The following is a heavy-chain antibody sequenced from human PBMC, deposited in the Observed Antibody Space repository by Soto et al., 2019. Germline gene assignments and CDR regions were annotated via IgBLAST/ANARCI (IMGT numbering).Heavy chain of an antibody. Sequence: GGSLRLSCAASGFTFSSYAMSWVRQAPGKGLEWVSAISGSGGSTYYADSGKGRFTISRDNSKNTLYLQMNSLRAEDTAVYYCAKAGAKGYYYDSSGYYPHYYFDYWGQGTLVTVSS. D-gene: IGHD3-22*01. CDR3: AKAGAKGYYYDSSGYYPHYYFDY. CDR1: GFTFSSYA. V-gene: IGHV3-23*01. J-gene: IGHJ4*02. CDR2: ISGSGGST.